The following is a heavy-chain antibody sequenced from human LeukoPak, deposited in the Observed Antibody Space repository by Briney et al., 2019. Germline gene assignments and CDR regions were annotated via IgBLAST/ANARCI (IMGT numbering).Heavy chain of an antibody. D-gene: IGHD4-23*01. CDR1: GDSVSGNNIA. V-gene: IGHV6-1*01. CDR2: TYYGSRWYY. Sequence: SQTLSLTCAISGDSVSGNNIAWNWIRQSPSRGLEWLGRTYYGSRWYYDYAVSVNSRITINPDTSKNQFSLQLSSVTPEDTAVYYCARGQNSAFDYWGQGILVTVSS. J-gene: IGHJ4*02. CDR3: ARGQNSAFDY.